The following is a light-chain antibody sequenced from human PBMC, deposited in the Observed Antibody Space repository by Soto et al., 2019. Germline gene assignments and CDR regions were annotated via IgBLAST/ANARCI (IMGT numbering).Light chain of an antibody. J-gene: IGKJ1*01. Sequence: DIEMTQSPSTLSASVGERATISCRASQSISSTLAWYRQKPGKAPKLLIYEASSIESGIPSRFSGSGSGTEFTLTISSLQSEDFATYYCQQYNNYWWTFGQGTKVEVK. CDR3: QQYNNYWWT. CDR1: QSISST. V-gene: IGKV1-5*01. CDR2: EAS.